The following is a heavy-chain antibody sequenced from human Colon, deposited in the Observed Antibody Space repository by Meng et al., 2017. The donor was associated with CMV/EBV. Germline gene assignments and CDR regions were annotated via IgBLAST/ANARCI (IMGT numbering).Heavy chain of an antibody. D-gene: IGHD3-16*01. CDR2: IGHDGSNK. J-gene: IGHJ6*02. CDR1: GFTFSSYA. V-gene: IGHV3-30*04. Sequence: GGSLRLSCAASGFTFSSYAMHWVRQAPDKGLEWVAFIGHDGSNKYFADSVRGRFTISRDNSRNTVDLQMNSLRGEDTAVYYCAKGRYVFGGRNGMDVWGQGTTVTVSS. CDR3: AKGRYVFGGRNGMDV.